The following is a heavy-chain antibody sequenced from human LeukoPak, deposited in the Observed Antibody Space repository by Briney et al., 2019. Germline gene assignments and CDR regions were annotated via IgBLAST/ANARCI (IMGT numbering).Heavy chain of an antibody. Sequence: GGSLRLSCAASGFIFSTYAMSWVRQAPGKGLEWVSAISGSAGRTYYADSVKGRFTISRDNSNNTLYLQMNSLRSEDTAVYYCAKDPRYYGGNSVYLRYFDYWGQGTLVTVSS. CDR3: AKDPRYYGGNSVYLRYFDY. CDR2: ISGSAGRT. D-gene: IGHD4-23*01. J-gene: IGHJ4*02. CDR1: GFIFSTYA. V-gene: IGHV3-23*01.